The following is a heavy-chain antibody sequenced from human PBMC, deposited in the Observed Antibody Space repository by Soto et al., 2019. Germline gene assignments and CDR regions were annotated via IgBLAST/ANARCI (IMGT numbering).Heavy chain of an antibody. CDR3: ARDGGYYCISTGCYPPHMDV. V-gene: IGHV4-4*02. Sequence: SETLSLTCAVSGGSISSSNWWSWVRQPPGKGLEWIGEIYHSGSTNYNPSLKSRVTISVDKSKNQFSLKLSSVTAADTAVYYCARDGGYYCISTGCYPPHMDVWGQGTTVT. J-gene: IGHJ6*02. CDR1: GGSISSSNW. D-gene: IGHD2-2*01. CDR2: IYHSGST.